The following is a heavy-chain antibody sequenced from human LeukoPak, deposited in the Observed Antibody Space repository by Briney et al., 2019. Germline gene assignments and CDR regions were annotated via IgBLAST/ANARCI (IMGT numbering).Heavy chain of an antibody. V-gene: IGHV4-39*07. CDR3: ARCRDGGRGEAADY. J-gene: IGHJ4*02. Sequence: SETLSLTCTVSGGSISSDNYWGWMRQTPGKGLDWTGSIYDSASTNYQPSLKSRVTIALDTSKNQVSLRLTSVTAADTAVYYCARCRDGGRGEAADYWGQGTLVTVSS. CDR1: GGSISSDNY. D-gene: IGHD4-23*01. CDR2: IYDSAST.